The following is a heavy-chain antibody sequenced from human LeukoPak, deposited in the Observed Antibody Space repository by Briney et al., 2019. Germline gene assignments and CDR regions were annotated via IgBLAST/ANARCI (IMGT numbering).Heavy chain of an antibody. J-gene: IGHJ4*02. Sequence: TGGSLRLSCAASGYAVSGNYMSWVRQAPGKGLEWVSIIYSGGITHYIDSVKGRFTISRDNSKNTLYLQMNSLRADDTAVYYCARDPTTFRFGYWGQGTLVTVSS. D-gene: IGHD4-11*01. V-gene: IGHV3-53*01. CDR3: ARDPTTFRFGY. CDR1: GYAVSGNY. CDR2: IYSGGIT.